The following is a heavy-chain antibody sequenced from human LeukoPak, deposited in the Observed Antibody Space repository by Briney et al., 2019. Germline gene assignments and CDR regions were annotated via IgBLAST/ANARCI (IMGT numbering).Heavy chain of an antibody. D-gene: IGHD2-2*01. V-gene: IGHV3-13*04. Sequence: GGSLRLSCAVSGFTFSNYDMHWVRQAPGKGLEWVSVIRTAGDTYYPGSVKGRFTVSRENAKNSLYLQMNSLRVGDTAVYYCARDQRYCSSSSCPWEPFDYWGQGTLVTVSS. CDR2: IRTAGDT. CDR1: GFTFSNYD. CDR3: ARDQRYCSSSSCPWEPFDY. J-gene: IGHJ4*02.